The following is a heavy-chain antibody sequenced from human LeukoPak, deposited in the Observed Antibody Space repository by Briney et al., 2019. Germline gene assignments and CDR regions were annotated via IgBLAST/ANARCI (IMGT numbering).Heavy chain of an antibody. CDR1: GYTFTSYD. V-gene: IGHV1-8*01. CDR3: ASGNYYDSSGYYAFDY. Sequence: GASVKVSCKASGYTFTSYDINWLRQATGQGLEWMGWMNPNSGNTGYAQKFQGRVTMTRNTSISTAYMELSGLRSEDTAVYYCASGNYYDSSGYYAFDYWGQGTLVTVSS. J-gene: IGHJ4*02. CDR2: MNPNSGNT. D-gene: IGHD3-22*01.